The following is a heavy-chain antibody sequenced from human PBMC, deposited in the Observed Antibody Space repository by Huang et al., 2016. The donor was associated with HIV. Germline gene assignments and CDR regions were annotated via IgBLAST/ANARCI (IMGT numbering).Heavy chain of an antibody. D-gene: IGHD3-22*01. CDR1: GFTFSKYW. J-gene: IGHJ4*02. Sequence: EVQVVESGGGSVQPGGSLRLSCAASGFTFSKYWMTWFRQVPGKGLKWVATIKKDGSEKYYVDSVKGRFTISRDNTKNSVHVQMNSLRGEDSAVYYCGRDRTNLYDSIGYLGDIDYWGLGTLVTVSS. CDR2: IKKDGSEK. V-gene: IGHV3-7*01. CDR3: GRDRTNLYDSIGYLGDIDY.